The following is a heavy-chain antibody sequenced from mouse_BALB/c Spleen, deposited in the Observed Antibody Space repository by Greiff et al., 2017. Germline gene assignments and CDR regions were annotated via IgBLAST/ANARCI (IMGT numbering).Heavy chain of an antibody. CDR1: GFTFSDYY. J-gene: IGHJ3*01. CDR3: ARGFHSFAY. V-gene: IGHV5-4*02. Sequence: EVQLVESGGGLVKPGGSLKLSCAASGFTFSDYYMYWVRQTPEKRLEWVATISDGGSYTYYPDSVKGRFTISRDNAKNNLYLQMSSLKSEDTAMYYCARGFHSFAYWGQGTLVTVSA. CDR2: ISDGGSYT.